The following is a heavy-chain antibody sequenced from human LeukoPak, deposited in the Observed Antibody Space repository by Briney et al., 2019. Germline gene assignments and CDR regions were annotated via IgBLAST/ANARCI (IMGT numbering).Heavy chain of an antibody. CDR1: GDSMGNYY. CDR2: IRSDGTT. D-gene: IGHD3-22*01. Sequence: SETLSLTCTVSGDSMGNYYWNWLRQPAGKGLEWIGRIRSDGTTYANPSLESAVTMSVDTSNNHISLRLSSATAADTAVYYCARSTGFYTTYYMDVWAKGPRSSSP. V-gene: IGHV4-4*07. J-gene: IGHJ6*03. CDR3: ARSTGFYTTYYMDV.